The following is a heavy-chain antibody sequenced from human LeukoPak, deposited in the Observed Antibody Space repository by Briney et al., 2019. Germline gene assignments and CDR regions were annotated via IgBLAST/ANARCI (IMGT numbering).Heavy chain of an antibody. V-gene: IGHV3-53*01. CDR2: IYSGGNT. Sequence: GGSLRLSCAASGLTVSSNCMSWVRQAPGKGLEWVSFIYSGGNTYYADSVKGRFAISRDNSKNTVHLQMNSLRAEDTAMYYCARRAGDYSHPYDYWGQGTLVTVSS. J-gene: IGHJ4*02. CDR1: GLTVSSNC. CDR3: ARRAGDYSHPYDY. D-gene: IGHD3-22*01.